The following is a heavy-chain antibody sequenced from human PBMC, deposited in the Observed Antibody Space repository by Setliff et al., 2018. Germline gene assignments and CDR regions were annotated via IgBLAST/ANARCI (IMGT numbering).Heavy chain of an antibody. D-gene: IGHD5-18*01. CDR3: ARQPVDTVMVTFDY. V-gene: IGHV1-2*02. CDR2: INPNNGDR. Sequence: GASVKVSCKASGYTLTNYYMHWVRQAPGQGLEWMGWINPNNGDRKSAQKFQGRLTMTRDTSISTAYMELSSLRSDDTAVYYCARQPVDTVMVTFDYWGQGTLVTVSS. J-gene: IGHJ4*02. CDR1: GYTLTNYY.